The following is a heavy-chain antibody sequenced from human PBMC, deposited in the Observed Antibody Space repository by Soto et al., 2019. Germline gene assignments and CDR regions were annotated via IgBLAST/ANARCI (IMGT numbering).Heavy chain of an antibody. CDR1: GYTSNSYW. V-gene: IGHV5-51*01. Sequence: GESMKISCKASGYTSNSYWSAWLRQTPGKVLEWMGIVYHGDSDTKYAPSFQGKVTISADKSTSTAYLQWSSLEAADTAMYFCARGGAIYDRWSGAYGGSGYWGQGTLVT. CDR3: ARGGAIYDRWSGAYGGSGY. J-gene: IGHJ4*02. CDR2: VYHGDSDT. D-gene: IGHD3-3*01.